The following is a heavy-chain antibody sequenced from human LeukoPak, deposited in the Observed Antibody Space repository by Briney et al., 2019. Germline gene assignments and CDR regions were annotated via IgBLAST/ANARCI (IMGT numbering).Heavy chain of an antibody. CDR2: ISGSGANT. Sequence: GSLRLPCAASGFTFSTYAMSWVRQAPGKGLEWVSTISGSGANTYYADSVRGRFTISRDNSKNTLYLHMNSLRAEDTAVYYCAKERPGYTNPYYFDYWGQGTLVTVSS. J-gene: IGHJ4*02. CDR3: AKERPGYTNPYYFDY. CDR1: GFTFSTYA. V-gene: IGHV3-23*01. D-gene: IGHD3-16*02.